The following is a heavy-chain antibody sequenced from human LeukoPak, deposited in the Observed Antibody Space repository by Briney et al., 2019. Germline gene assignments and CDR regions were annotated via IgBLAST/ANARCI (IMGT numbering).Heavy chain of an antibody. V-gene: IGHV4-38-2*01. J-gene: IGHJ4*02. D-gene: IGHD6-19*01. CDR2: IYNTGST. CDR3: ARNTSAWSPLGETQSAPHCFDS. Sequence: SETLSLTCGVSGNFISRGYYWAWIRQPPGKGLEWIGSIYNTGSTYYNPSLKSRVTTSIDTSKNQFSLKLSSVTAADTAVYYCARNTSAWSPLGETQSAPHCFDSWGQGTLVTVSS. CDR1: GNFISRGYY.